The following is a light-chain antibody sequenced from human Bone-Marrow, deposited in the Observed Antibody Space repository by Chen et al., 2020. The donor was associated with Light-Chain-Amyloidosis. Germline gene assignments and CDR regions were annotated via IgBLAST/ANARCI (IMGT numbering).Light chain of an antibody. V-gene: IGLV3-25*03. CDR3: QSADSSGTYEVI. CDR1: DLPTKY. CDR2: RDT. Sequence: SYELTQPPSVSVSPGQTARITCSGDDLPTKYAYWYQQKPGQAPVLVIHRDTERTSGISERFSCSSSGTTATLTISGGQAEDEADYHCQSADSSGTYEVIFGGGTKLTVL. J-gene: IGLJ2*01.